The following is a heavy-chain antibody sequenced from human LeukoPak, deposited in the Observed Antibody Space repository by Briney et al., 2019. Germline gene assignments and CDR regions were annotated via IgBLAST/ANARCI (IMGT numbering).Heavy chain of an antibody. CDR1: GFTFSTYA. V-gene: IGHV3-23*01. Sequence: PGGSLRLSCAASGFTFSTYAMSWVRQAPGKGLEWVSAISGSGGSTDYTDSVKGRFTISRDNSKNTLYLQMNSLGAEDTAVYYCAKGHRYCTSGNCNSAVDYWGQGTLVTVSS. D-gene: IGHD2-15*01. J-gene: IGHJ4*02. CDR3: AKGHRYCTSGNCNSAVDY. CDR2: ISGSGGST.